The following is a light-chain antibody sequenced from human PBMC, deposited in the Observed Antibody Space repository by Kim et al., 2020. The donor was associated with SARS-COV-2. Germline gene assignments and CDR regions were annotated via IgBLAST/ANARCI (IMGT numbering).Light chain of an antibody. V-gene: IGLV3-21*04. J-gene: IGLJ1*01. CDR2: YDS. CDR1: NIGSKS. Sequence: SYELTQPPSVSVAPGKTARITCGGNNIGSKSVHWYQQKPGQAPVLVIYYDSDRPSGIPERFSGSNSGNTATLTISRVEAGDEAGYYCQVWDSSSDNVVF. CDR3: QVWDSSSDNVV.